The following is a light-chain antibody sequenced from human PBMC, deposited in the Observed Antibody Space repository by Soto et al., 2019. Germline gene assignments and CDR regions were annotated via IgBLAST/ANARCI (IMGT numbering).Light chain of an antibody. CDR3: QQYHKFWT. CDR2: KAS. Sequence: DIPMTQSPSTLSASVGDRVTITCRASQSVGSWLAWYQQKPGKAPKLLIYKASRLESGVPSRFSGSESGTEFTLTISNLQPDDFATYYCQQYHKFWTFGQGTKVEIK. J-gene: IGKJ1*01. V-gene: IGKV1-5*03. CDR1: QSVGSW.